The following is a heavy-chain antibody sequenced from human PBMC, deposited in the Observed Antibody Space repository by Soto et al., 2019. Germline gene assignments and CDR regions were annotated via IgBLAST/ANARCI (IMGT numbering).Heavy chain of an antibody. Sequence: ASVKVSCKASGYTFTGYYMHWVRQAPGQGIEWMGWINPNSGGTNYAQKFQGWVTMTRDTSITTAYMELSRLRSDDTAVYYCARDLFRDTCSGYESYYYYLEVWGKGTTVTVS. CDR2: INPNSGGT. D-gene: IGHD5-12*01. CDR1: GYTFTGYY. V-gene: IGHV1-2*04. J-gene: IGHJ6*03. CDR3: ARDLFRDTCSGYESYYYYLEV.